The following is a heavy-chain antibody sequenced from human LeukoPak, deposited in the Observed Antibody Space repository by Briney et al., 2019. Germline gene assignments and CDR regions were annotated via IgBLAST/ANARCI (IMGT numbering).Heavy chain of an antibody. CDR3: AREGPQGRTPNWFDP. D-gene: IGHD2-15*01. Sequence: PSETLSLTCTVSGGSISSSSCYWGWIRQPPGKGLEWIGSIYYSGSTYYNPSLKSRVTISVDTSKNQFSLKLNSVTAADTAVYYWAREGPQGRTPNWFDPWGQGTLVTVSP. CDR2: IYYSGST. J-gene: IGHJ5*02. V-gene: IGHV4-39*07. CDR1: GGSISSSSCY.